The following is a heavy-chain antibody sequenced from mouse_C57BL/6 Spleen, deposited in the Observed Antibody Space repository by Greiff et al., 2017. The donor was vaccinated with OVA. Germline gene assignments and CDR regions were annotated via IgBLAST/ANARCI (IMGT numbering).Heavy chain of an antibody. Sequence: QVQLQQSGAELARPGASVKMSCKASGYTFTSYTMHWVKQRPGQGLEWIGYINPSSGYTKYNQKFKDKATLTADKSSSTAYMQRSSLTSEDAAVYYCASSRLEYFDVWGTGTTVTVSS. D-gene: IGHD1-1*01. CDR3: ASSRLEYFDV. J-gene: IGHJ1*03. V-gene: IGHV1-4*01. CDR2: INPSSGYT. CDR1: GYTFTSYT.